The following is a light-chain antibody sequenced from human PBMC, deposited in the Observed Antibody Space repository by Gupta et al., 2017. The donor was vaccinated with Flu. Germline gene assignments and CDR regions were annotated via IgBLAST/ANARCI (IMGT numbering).Light chain of an antibody. V-gene: IGLV3-21*02. Sequence: SYVLTQLPSVSVVPGQTARMTCGGNSIGSKTVHWYQQKAGLAPVLVVYDDTVRPSGIPERFSGSNSGNTATLTINRAEAGDEADYYCQVWDSDTDRPVFGGGTQLTVL. CDR3: QVWDSDTDRPV. J-gene: IGLJ3*02. CDR2: DDT. CDR1: SIGSKT.